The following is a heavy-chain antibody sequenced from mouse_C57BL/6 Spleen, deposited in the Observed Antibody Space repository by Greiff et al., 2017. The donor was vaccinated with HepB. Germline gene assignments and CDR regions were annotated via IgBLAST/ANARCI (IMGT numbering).Heavy chain of an antibody. Sequence: QVQLQQSGAELVMPGASVKLSCKASGYTFTSDWMHWVKQRPGQGLEWIGEIDPSDSYTNYNQKFKGKSTLTVDKSSSTAYMQLSSLTSEDSAVYYCARKDDGYPYYFDYWGQGTTLTVSS. CDR1: GYTFTSDW. D-gene: IGHD2-3*01. V-gene: IGHV1-69*01. CDR2: IDPSDSYT. J-gene: IGHJ2*01. CDR3: ARKDDGYPYYFDY.